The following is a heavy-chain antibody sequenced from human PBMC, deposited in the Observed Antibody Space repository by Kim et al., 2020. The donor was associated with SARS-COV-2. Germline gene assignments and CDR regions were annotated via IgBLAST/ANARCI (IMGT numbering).Heavy chain of an antibody. CDR3: ARDRGFRPYYYYHYGMDV. CDR1: GFTFSSYG. J-gene: IGHJ6*02. Sequence: GGSLRLSCAASGFTFSSYGMHWVRQAPGKGLEWVAVIWYDGSNKYYADSVKGRFTISRDNSKNTLYLQMNSLRAEDTAVYYCARDRGFRPYYYYHYGMDVWGQGTTVTVSS. CDR2: IWYDGSNK. V-gene: IGHV3-33*01.